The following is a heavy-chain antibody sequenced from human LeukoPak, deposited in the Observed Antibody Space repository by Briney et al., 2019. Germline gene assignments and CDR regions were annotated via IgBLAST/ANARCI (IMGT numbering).Heavy chain of an antibody. CDR2: IIPIFGTA. D-gene: IGHD2-2*01. Sequence: ASVKVSCKASGGTFISYAISWVRQAPGQGLEWMGGIIPIFGTANYAQKFQGRVTITADESTSTAYMELSSLRSEDTAVYYCARVLGYCSSTSCFPGSSLDYYYYGMDVWGQGTTVTVSS. CDR3: ARVLGYCSSTSCFPGSSLDYYYYGMDV. V-gene: IGHV1-69*13. J-gene: IGHJ6*02. CDR1: GGTFISYA.